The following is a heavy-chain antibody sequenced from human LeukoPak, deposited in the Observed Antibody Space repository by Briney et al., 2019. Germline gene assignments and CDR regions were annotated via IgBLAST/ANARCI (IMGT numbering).Heavy chain of an antibody. CDR2: MNPNSGNT. J-gene: IGHJ4*02. CDR1: GYTFTSYD. V-gene: IGHV1-8*02. D-gene: IGHD3-3*01. CDR3: ARGPNYDFWSGYVIDY. Sequence: AAVQVSCKASGYTFTSYDINWVRQATGQGLQWMGWMNPNSGNTGYEQKFQGRVTMTRNTSISTAYMELSSLRSEDTAVYYCARGPNYDFWSGYVIDYWGQRTLVTVSS.